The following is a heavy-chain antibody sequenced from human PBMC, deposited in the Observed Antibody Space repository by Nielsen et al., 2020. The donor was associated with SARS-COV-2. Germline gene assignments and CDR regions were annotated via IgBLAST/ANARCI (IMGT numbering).Heavy chain of an antibody. CDR2: INSDGSST. Sequence: GESLKISCAASGFTFSSYWMHWVRQAPGKGLVWVSRINSDGSSTSYADSVKGRFTISRDNSKNTLYLQMNSLRAEDTAVYYCAKGGLYYYGSGSYEYGMDVWGQGTTVTVSS. CDR3: AKGGLYYYGSGSYEYGMDV. J-gene: IGHJ6*02. CDR1: GFTFSSYW. V-gene: IGHV3-74*01. D-gene: IGHD3-10*01.